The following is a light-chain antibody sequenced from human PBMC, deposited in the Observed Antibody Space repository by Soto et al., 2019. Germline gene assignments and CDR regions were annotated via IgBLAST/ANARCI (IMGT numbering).Light chain of an antibody. CDR3: QSYDSSLSAL. Sequence: QCVLTQPPSVSGAPGQRVTISCTGSSDDIGAGYDVHWYQQLPGTAPKLLIYGNSNRPSGVPDRFSGSKSGTSASLAITGLQAEDEADYYCQSYDSSLSALFGGGTKLTAL. J-gene: IGLJ3*02. CDR2: GNS. CDR1: SDDIGAGYD. V-gene: IGLV1-40*01.